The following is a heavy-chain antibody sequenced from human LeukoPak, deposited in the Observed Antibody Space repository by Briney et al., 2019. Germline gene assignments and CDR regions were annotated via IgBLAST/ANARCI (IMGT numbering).Heavy chain of an antibody. D-gene: IGHD3-10*01. J-gene: IGHJ6*04. CDR3: AKDLDGLGSYKYYYGMDV. Sequence: PGGSLRLSCAASGFTFSSYGMHWVRQAPGKGLEWVAVISYDGSNKYYADSVKGRFTISRDNSKNTLYLQMNSLRAEDTAVYYCAKDLDGLGSYKYYYGMDVWGKGTTVTVSS. V-gene: IGHV3-30*18. CDR2: ISYDGSNK. CDR1: GFTFSSYG.